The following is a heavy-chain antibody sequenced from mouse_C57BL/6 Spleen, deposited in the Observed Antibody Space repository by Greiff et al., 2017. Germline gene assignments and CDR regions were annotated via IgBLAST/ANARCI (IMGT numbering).Heavy chain of an antibody. CDR1: GYTFTSYW. D-gene: IGHD2-2*01. V-gene: IGHV1-59*01. J-gene: IGHJ3*01. Sequence: QVQLQQPGAELVRPGPSVKLSCKASGYTFTSYWMHWVKQRTGQGLEWIGVIDPSDSYTNYNQKFKGKATLTVDTSSSTAYMQLSSLTSEDSAVYYCARWEGYLFAYWGQGTLVTVSA. CDR2: IDPSDSYT. CDR3: ARWEGYLFAY.